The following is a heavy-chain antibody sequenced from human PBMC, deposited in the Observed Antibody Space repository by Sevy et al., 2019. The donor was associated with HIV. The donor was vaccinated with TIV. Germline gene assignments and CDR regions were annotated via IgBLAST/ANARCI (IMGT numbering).Heavy chain of an antibody. J-gene: IGHJ4*02. V-gene: IGHV3-11*01. CDR3: ARETYYDSSGYDQTIYFDY. CDR1: GFTFSDYY. CDR2: ISSVGSTI. D-gene: IGHD3-22*01. Sequence: GGSLRLSCAASGFTFSDYYMSWIRQAPGKGLEWVSYISSVGSTIYYADSVKGRFTISSDNAKNSLYLQMNSLRAEDTAVYYGARETYYDSSGYDQTIYFDYWGQGTLVTVSS.